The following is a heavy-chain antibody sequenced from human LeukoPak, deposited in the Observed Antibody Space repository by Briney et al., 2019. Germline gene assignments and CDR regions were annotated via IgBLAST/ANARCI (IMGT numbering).Heavy chain of an antibody. CDR2: ISAYNGNT. D-gene: IGHD3-10*01. CDR1: GYTFTRYG. CDR3: ARVPHYYGSGSYNY. V-gene: IGHV1-18*01. J-gene: IGHJ4*02. Sequence: ASAKVSCKASGYTFTRYGISWVRQAPGQGLEWMGWISAYNGNTNYAQNLQGRVTMTTDTSTSTAYMELRSLRSDDTAVYYCARVPHYYGSGSYNYWGQGTLVTVSS.